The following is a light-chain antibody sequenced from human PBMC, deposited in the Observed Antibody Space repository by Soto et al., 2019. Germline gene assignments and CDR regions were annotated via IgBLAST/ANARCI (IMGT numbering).Light chain of an antibody. Sequence: EIVLTQSPGTLSLSPGERATLSCRASQSVSSSYLAWYQQKPGQAPRLLFYGASSRSTGIPDRFSSSGSATDFSLTISRLEPDDFAVYYCQQYCNTHMYTFGQGTKLEIK. CDR1: QSVSSSY. CDR3: QQYCNTHMYT. V-gene: IGKV3-20*01. J-gene: IGKJ2*01. CDR2: GAS.